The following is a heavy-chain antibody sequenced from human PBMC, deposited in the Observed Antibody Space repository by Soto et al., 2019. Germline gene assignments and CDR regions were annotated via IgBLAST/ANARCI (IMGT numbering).Heavy chain of an antibody. D-gene: IGHD2-2*01. CDR1: GGSISSGGYY. CDR3: ARGRLVCCSTSCPPDPPYYYMDV. Sequence: PSETLSLTCTVSGGSISSGGYYWSWIRQHPGKGLEWIGYIYYSGSTYYNPSLKSRVTISVDTSKNKFSMKLSSVTAADTAVYYCARGRLVCCSTSCPPDPPYYYMDVWGKGTTVTVSS. CDR2: IYYSGST. J-gene: IGHJ6*03. V-gene: IGHV4-31*03.